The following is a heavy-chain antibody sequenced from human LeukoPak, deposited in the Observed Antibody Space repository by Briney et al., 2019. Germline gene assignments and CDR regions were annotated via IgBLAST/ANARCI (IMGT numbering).Heavy chain of an antibody. CDR2: ISSSGRTV. J-gene: IGHJ4*02. V-gene: IGHV3-48*03. Sequence: GGSLRLSCAASGFTFSSYEMNWVRQAPGKGLQWVSYISSSGRTVYYTDSVKGRFTISRDNAKNSLYLQMNSLRAEDTAVYYCARDGSGSPYYFDYWGQGTLVTVSS. CDR3: ARDGSGSPYYFDY. D-gene: IGHD3-10*01. CDR1: GFTFSSYE.